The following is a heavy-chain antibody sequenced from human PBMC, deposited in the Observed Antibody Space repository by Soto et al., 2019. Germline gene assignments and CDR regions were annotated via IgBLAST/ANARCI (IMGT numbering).Heavy chain of an antibody. Sequence: SVKVSCKASGYTFTYRYLHWVRQAPGQALEWMGWITPFNGNTSYAQKFQGRVTITRDRSMSTAYMELSSLRSEDTAMYYCATASSSSGGMDVWGQGTTVTVSS. D-gene: IGHD6-13*01. CDR3: ATASSSSGGMDV. CDR1: GYTFTYRY. J-gene: IGHJ6*02. V-gene: IGHV1-45*02. CDR2: ITPFNGNT.